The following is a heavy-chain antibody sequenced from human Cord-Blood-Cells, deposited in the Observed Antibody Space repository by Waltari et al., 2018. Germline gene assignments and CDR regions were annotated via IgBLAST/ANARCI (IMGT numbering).Heavy chain of an antibody. CDR3: ATSIAAAGTQIYYYGMDV. Sequence: QVHLVQSGAEGKKPGSSVKISGKAAGGSFSRYAISRVRQAPGQGLEWMGGIIPIFGTANYAQKFQGRVTITADKSTSTAYMELSSLRSEDTAVYYCATSIAAAGTQIYYYGMDVWGQGTTVTVSS. D-gene: IGHD6-13*01. CDR2: IIPIFGTA. V-gene: IGHV1-69*06. CDR1: GGSFSRYA. J-gene: IGHJ6*02.